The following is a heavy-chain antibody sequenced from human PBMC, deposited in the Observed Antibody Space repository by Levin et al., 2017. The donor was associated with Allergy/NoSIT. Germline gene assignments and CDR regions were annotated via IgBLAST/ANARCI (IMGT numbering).Heavy chain of an antibody. J-gene: IGHJ5*02. CDR3: ARSLRFLEFNWFDP. D-gene: IGHD3-3*01. CDR2: ISAYNGNT. V-gene: IGHV1-18*01. Sequence: ASVKVSCKASGYTFTSYGISWVRQAPGQGLEWMGWISAYNGNTNYAQKLQGRVTMTTDTSTSTAYMELRSLRSDDTAVYYCARSLRFLEFNWFDPWGQGTLVTVSS. CDR1: GYTFTSYG.